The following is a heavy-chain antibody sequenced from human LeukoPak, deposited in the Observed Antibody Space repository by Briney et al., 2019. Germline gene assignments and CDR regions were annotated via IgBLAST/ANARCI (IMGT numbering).Heavy chain of an antibody. J-gene: IGHJ4*02. CDR3: ARGSILEWSYYFDY. CDR1: GGSISSYY. CDR2: IYYSGST. V-gene: IGHV4-59*01. D-gene: IGHD3-3*01. Sequence: PSETLSLTCTVSGGSISSYYWSWIRQPPGKGLEWIGYIYYSGSTNYNPSLKSRVTISVDTSKNQFSLKLSSVTAADTAVYYCARGSILEWSYYFDYWGQGTLVTVSS.